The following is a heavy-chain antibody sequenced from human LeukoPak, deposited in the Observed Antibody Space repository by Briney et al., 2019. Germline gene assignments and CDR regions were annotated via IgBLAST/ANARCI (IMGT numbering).Heavy chain of an antibody. V-gene: IGHV4-39*01. J-gene: IGHJ4*02. Sequence: SETLSLTRTVSGGSISSNNYYWGWIRQPPGKGLEWIGSIYYSGSTYNNPSLKSRVTISVDTTKNQFSLKLTSVTAADTAVYYCASSPSGYWWNFDCWGQGTLVTVSS. CDR2: IYYSGST. CDR1: GGSISSNNYY. CDR3: ASSPSGYWWNFDC. D-gene: IGHD3-22*01.